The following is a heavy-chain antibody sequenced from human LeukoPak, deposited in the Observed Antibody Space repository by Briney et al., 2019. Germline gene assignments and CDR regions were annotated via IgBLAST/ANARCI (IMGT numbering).Heavy chain of an antibody. J-gene: IGHJ4*02. CDR3: ARSLARTSCLDY. CDR2: IYTSGST. Sequence: SQTLSLTCTVSGGSISSGSYYRSWIRQPAGKGLEWIGRIYTSGSTNYNPSLKSRVTISVDTSKNQFSLKLSSVTAADTAVYYCARSLARTSCLDYWGQGTLVTVSS. CDR1: GGSISSGSYY. V-gene: IGHV4-61*02. D-gene: IGHD2-2*01.